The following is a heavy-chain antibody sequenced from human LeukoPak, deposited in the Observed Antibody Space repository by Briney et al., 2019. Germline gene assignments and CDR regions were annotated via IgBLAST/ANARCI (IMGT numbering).Heavy chain of an antibody. CDR1: GYTFTSYG. D-gene: IGHD2-2*01. CDR3: ARSEDIVVVPAAKPFDY. J-gene: IGHJ4*02. CDR2: ISAYNGNT. V-gene: IGHV1-18*01. Sequence: ASVKVSCKASGYTFTSYGISWVRQAPGQGLEWMGWISAYNGNTNYAQKLQGRVTMTTDTSTSTAYMELRSLRSDDTAVYYCARSEDIVVVPAAKPFDYWGQGTLVTVSS.